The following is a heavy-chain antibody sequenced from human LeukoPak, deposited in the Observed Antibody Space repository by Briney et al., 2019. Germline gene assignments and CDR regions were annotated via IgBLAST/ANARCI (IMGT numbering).Heavy chain of an antibody. Sequence: GGSLRLSCAASGFTFSSDAMSWVRQAPGKGLEWVSAINGGTTLYADSVKGRFTISRDNSKNTLFLQMNSLRAEDTAVYFCAKCQRYASGWCNWLDPWGQGTQVTVSS. CDR1: GFTFSSDA. CDR3: AKCQRYASGWCNWLDP. V-gene: IGHV3-23*01. CDR2: INGGTT. J-gene: IGHJ5*02. D-gene: IGHD6-19*01.